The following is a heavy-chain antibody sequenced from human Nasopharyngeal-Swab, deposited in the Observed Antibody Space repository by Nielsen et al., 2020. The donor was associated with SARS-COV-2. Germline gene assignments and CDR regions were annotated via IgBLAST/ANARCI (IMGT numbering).Heavy chain of an antibody. D-gene: IGHD3-22*01. Sequence: LETLSLTCTVSGGSISTTTYYWAWIRQPPGKGLEWIGSIYYNENTYYNPSLKSRVTISIDTSKNQFSLKLNSVSAADTAVYYCARLVDPPRRNYYEAFDYWGQGTLVTVSS. J-gene: IGHJ4*02. CDR2: IYYNENT. V-gene: IGHV4-39*01. CDR3: ARLVDPPRRNYYEAFDY. CDR1: GGSISTTTYY.